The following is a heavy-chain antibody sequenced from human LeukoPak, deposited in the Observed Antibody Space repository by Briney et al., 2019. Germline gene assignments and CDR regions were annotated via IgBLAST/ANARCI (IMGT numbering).Heavy chain of an antibody. CDR3: ARHDYYNPRIDY. D-gene: IGHD2-21*02. J-gene: IGHJ4*02. V-gene: IGHV4-59*08. CDR2: ISHSGRT. Sequence: PSETLSLTCTVSGGSISSYYWSWIRQPPEKGLEWIGYISHSGRTNYNPSLRSRVTISVATSKNQFSLKLSSVTAADTALYYCARHDYYNPRIDYWGQGTLVTVSS. CDR1: GGSISSYY.